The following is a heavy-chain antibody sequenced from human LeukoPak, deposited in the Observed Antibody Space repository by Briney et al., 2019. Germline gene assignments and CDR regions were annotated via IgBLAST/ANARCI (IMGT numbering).Heavy chain of an antibody. V-gene: IGHV1-2*02. CDR3: AREQVTGSFGEPQSYYYMDV. CDR2: INPNSGGT. J-gene: IGHJ6*03. CDR1: GYTFTGYY. D-gene: IGHD3-10*01. Sequence: ASVKVSCKASGYTFTGYYMQWVRQAPGQGLEGMGWINPNSGGTNYAQKFQGRVTMTRDTSTSTVYMELSSLRSEDTAVYYCAREQVTGSFGEPQSYYYMDVWGKGTTVTISS.